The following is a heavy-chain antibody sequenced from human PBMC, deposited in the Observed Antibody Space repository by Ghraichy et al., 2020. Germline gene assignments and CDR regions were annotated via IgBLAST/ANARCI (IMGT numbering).Heavy chain of an antibody. CDR2: IYYSGST. V-gene: IGHV4-30-4*01. J-gene: IGHJ4*02. CDR1: GGSISSGDYY. D-gene: IGHD3-10*02. Sequence: SETLSLTCTVSGGSISSGDYYWSWIRQPPGKGLEWIGYIYYSGSTYYNPSLKSRVTISVDTSKNQFSLKLSSVTAADTAVYYCASELLLCRIFDYWGQGTLVTVSS. CDR3: ASELLLCRIFDY.